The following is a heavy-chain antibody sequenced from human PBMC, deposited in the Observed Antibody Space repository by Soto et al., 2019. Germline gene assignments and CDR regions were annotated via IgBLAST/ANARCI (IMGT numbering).Heavy chain of an antibody. Sequence: ASVKVSCKASGYTFTSYGISWVRQAPGQGLEWMGWISAYNGNTNYAQKLQGRVTMTTDTSTSTAYMELRSLRSDDTAVYYCARDNPVGGYSGYDPTYWGQGTLVTISS. J-gene: IGHJ4*02. D-gene: IGHD5-12*01. CDR1: GYTFTSYG. V-gene: IGHV1-18*01. CDR2: ISAYNGNT. CDR3: ARDNPVGGYSGYDPTY.